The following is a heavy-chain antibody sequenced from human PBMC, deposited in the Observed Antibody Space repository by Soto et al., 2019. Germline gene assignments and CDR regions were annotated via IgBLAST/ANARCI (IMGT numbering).Heavy chain of an antibody. D-gene: IGHD6-25*01. V-gene: IGHV4-31*03. J-gene: IGHJ6*02. CDR1: GGSISSVGHY. Sequence: TLSLTCSVSGGSISSVGHYWAWIRQQPGKGLEWIGYIYYSGSTDYNPSLKSRVTISVDRSKNQFSLNLSSVTAADTAIYYCARESGGYDSSTRYGLDVWGQGTTVTVTS. CDR2: IYYSGST. CDR3: ARESGGYDSSTRYGLDV.